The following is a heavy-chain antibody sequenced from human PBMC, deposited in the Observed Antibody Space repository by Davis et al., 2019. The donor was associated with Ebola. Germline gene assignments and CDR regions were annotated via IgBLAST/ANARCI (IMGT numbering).Heavy chain of an antibody. CDR1: GGSISSYY. CDR2: IYYSGST. J-gene: IGHJ4*02. V-gene: IGHV4-59*01. CDR3: TRGSGYDFWTVDY. D-gene: IGHD3-3*01. Sequence: MPSETLSLTCTVSGGSISSYYWSWIRQPPGKGLEWIGYIYYSGSTNYNPSLKSRVTISVDTSKNQFSLKLSSVTAADTAVYYCTRGSGYDFWTVDYWGQGTLVTVSS.